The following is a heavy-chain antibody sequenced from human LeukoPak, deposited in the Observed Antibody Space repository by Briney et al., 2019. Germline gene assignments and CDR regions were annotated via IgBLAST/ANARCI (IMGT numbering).Heavy chain of an antibody. V-gene: IGHV3-15*01. CDR3: TTDTNYDILTGYIYYFDY. D-gene: IGHD3-9*01. J-gene: IGHJ4*02. CDR1: GFTFSNAW. CDR2: IKSKTDGGTT. Sequence: GGSLRLSCAASGFTFSNAWTSWVRQAPGKGLEWVGRIKSKTDGGTTDYAAPVKGRFTISRDDSKNTLYLQMNSLKTEDTAVYYCTTDTNYDILTGYIYYFDYWGQGTLVTVSS.